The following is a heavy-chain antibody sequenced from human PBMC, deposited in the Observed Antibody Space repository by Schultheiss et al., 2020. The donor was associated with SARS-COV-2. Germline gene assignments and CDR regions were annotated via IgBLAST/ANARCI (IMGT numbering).Heavy chain of an antibody. D-gene: IGHD1-26*01. Sequence: GGSLRLSCADSGFIFSTNGMHWVRQALGKGLEWVAVIWYDGSNKYYADSVKGRFTISRDNFKNTLYLQMNSLRAEDTAVYYCAQGVGAKAQYFQHWGQGTLVTVSS. J-gene: IGHJ1*01. CDR2: IWYDGSNK. CDR1: GFIFSTNG. V-gene: IGHV3-33*08. CDR3: AQGVGAKAQYFQH.